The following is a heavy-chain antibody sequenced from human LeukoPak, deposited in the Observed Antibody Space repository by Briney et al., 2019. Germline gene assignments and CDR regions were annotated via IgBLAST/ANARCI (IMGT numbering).Heavy chain of an antibody. D-gene: IGHD1-20*01. CDR2: IYYSGST. CDR1: GGSISSGDYY. Sequence: SQTLSLTCTVSGGSISSGDYYWSWIRQPPGKGLEWIGYIYYSGSTYYNPSLKSRVTISVDTSKNQFSLKLSSVTAADTAVYYCARDLPITGIVYAFDIWGQGTMVTVSS. J-gene: IGHJ3*02. V-gene: IGHV4-30-4*08. CDR3: ARDLPITGIVYAFDI.